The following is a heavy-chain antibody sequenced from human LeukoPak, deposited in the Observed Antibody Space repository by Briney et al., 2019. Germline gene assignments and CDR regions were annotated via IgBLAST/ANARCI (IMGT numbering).Heavy chain of an antibody. CDR2: INPSGGST. J-gene: IGHJ4*02. Sequence: ASVKVSCKASGYTFTSYAMHWVRQAPGQGLEWMGIINPSGGSTSYAQKFQGRVTMTRDTSTSTVYMELSSLRSEDTAVYYCARAPMYYHDSSGYLSFDYWGQGTLVTVSS. CDR1: GYTFTSYA. D-gene: IGHD3-22*01. CDR3: ARAPMYYHDSSGYLSFDY. V-gene: IGHV1-46*01.